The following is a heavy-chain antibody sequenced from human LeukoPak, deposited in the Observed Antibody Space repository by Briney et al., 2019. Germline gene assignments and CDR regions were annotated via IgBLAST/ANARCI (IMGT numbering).Heavy chain of an antibody. D-gene: IGHD3-3*01. J-gene: IGHJ3*02. Sequence: SETLSLTCSVSGGSISGSNFYWGWIRLPPGKGLEWIGNIYYSGTTYYNPSLKSRVTISVDTSKNQFSLNLSSLTVADTAVYYCAIFGVAKDAFDIWGQGTMVTVSS. CDR3: AIFGVAKDAFDI. V-gene: IGHV4-39*01. CDR2: IYYSGTT. CDR1: GGSISGSNFY.